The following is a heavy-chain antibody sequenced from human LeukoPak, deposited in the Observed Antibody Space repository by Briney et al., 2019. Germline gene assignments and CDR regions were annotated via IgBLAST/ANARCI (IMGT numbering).Heavy chain of an antibody. CDR1: GFTFSSYS. CDR2: ISSSSSYI. V-gene: IGHV3-21*01. Sequence: PGGSLRLSCAASGFTFSSYSMNWVRQAPGKGLEWVSSISSSSSYIYYADSVKGRFTISRDNAKNSLYLQMNSLRAEDRAVYYCARDPPLVSGPVYYYYYMDVWGKGATVTVSS. D-gene: IGHD5/OR15-5a*01. CDR3: ARDPPLVSGPVYYYYYMDV. J-gene: IGHJ6*03.